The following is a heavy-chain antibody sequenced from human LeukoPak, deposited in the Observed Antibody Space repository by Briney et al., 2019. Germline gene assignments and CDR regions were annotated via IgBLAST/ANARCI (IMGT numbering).Heavy chain of an antibody. CDR3: ARGGGGLGELSDYFDY. J-gene: IGHJ4*02. D-gene: IGHD3-16*02. Sequence: SQTLSLTCAISGDSVSSNRAAWNWIRQSPSRGLEWLGRTYYRSKWYNDYAVSVKSRITINPDTSKNQFSLQLNSVTPEDTAVYYCARGGGGLGELSDYFDYWGQGTLVTVSS. CDR2: TYYRSKWYN. V-gene: IGHV6-1*01. CDR1: GDSVSSNRAA.